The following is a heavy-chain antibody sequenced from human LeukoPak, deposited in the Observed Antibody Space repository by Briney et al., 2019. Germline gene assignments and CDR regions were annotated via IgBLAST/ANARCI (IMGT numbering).Heavy chain of an antibody. V-gene: IGHV3-30*04. J-gene: IGHJ4*02. Sequence: PGGSLRLSCAASGFTFSSYAMHWVRQAPGKGLEWVAVISYDGSNKYYADSVKGRFTISRDNSKNTLYLQMNSLRAEDTAVYYCARDCRDGYNPWGQGTLVTVSS. CDR1: GFTFSSYA. CDR3: ARDCRDGYNP. D-gene: IGHD5-24*01. CDR2: ISYDGSNK.